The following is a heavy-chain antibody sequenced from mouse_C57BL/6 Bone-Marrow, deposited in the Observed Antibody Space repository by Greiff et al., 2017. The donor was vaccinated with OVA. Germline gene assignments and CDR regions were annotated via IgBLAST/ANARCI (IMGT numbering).Heavy chain of an antibody. CDR1: GYTFTSYN. CDR3: ARSYYGSSQSPYYAMDY. J-gene: IGHJ4*01. Sequence: QVQLQQSGAELVRPGASVKMSCKASGYTFTSYNMHWVKQTPRQGLEWIGAIYPGNGDTSYNQKFKGKATLTVDKSSSTAYMQLSSLTSEDSAVYFCARSYYGSSQSPYYAMDYWGQGTSVTVSS. CDR2: IYPGNGDT. V-gene: IGHV1-12*01. D-gene: IGHD1-1*01.